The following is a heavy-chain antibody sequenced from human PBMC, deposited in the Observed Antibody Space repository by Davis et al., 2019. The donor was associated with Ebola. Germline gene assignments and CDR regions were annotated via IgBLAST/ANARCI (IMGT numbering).Heavy chain of an antibody. D-gene: IGHD1-26*01. Sequence: ASVKVSCKASGYTFIAYYIHWVRQAPGQGLEWMGWSSAYNGNTHYAQKFQDRVTMTTDTSTSTANMELRSLRYDDTAVYYCARDVVGATAFDYRGQGTLVTVSS. CDR2: SSAYNGNT. J-gene: IGHJ4*02. CDR3: ARDVVGATAFDY. CDR1: GYTFIAYY. V-gene: IGHV1-18*04.